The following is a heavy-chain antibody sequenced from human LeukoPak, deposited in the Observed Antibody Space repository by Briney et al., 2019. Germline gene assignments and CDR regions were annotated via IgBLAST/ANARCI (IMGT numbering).Heavy chain of an antibody. D-gene: IGHD7-27*01. J-gene: IGHJ4*02. CDR3: ARDNNWGFDF. CDR2: IRGSGSGSGSGM. V-gene: IGHV3-48*04. Sequence: GGSLTLSCAASGFVFSDYSMNWVRQAPGKGLEWVSNIRGSGSGSGSGMYYADSVKGRFTISRDNAKNSLYLQMGSLRAEDTAFYYCARDNNWGFDFWGQGALVTVSS. CDR1: GFVFSDYS.